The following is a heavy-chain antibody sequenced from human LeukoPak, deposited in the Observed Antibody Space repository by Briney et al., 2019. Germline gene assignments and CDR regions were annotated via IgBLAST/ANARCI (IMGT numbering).Heavy chain of an antibody. CDR3: ARGVRYFDWLLGY. Sequence: GGPLRLSCAASGFTFSSYSMNWVRQAPGKGLEWVSSISSSSSYIYYADSVKGRFTISRDNAKNSLYLQMNSLRAEDTAVYYCARGVRYFDWLLGYWGQGTLVTVSS. CDR1: GFTFSSYS. J-gene: IGHJ4*02. D-gene: IGHD3-9*01. CDR2: ISSSSSYI. V-gene: IGHV3-21*01.